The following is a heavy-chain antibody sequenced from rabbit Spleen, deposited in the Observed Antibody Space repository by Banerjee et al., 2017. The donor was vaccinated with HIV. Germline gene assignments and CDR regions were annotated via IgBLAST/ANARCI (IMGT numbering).Heavy chain of an antibody. D-gene: IGHD4-1*01. V-gene: IGHV1S40*01. Sequence: QSLEESGGGLVQPEGSLTLTCKASGFSFSSNDYMCWVRQAPGKGLEWIACTAGGRSAFTYYASWAKGRFTISKTSSTTVTLQMTSLTAADTATYFCARDLDGVIGWNFGWWGPGTLVTVS. CDR2: TAGGRSAFT. J-gene: IGHJ4*01. CDR1: GFSFSSNDY. CDR3: ARDLDGVIGWNFGW.